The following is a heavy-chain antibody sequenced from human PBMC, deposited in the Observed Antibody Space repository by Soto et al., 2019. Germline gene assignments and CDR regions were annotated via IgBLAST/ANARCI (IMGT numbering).Heavy chain of an antibody. Sequence: QVQLVQSGAEVKKPGSSVKVSCKASGGTFSSYAISWVRQAPGQGLEWMGGIIPIFGTANYAQKFQGRVTITADESTSTAYMELSSLRSEDTAVYYCARELGVQLERRDYYGMDVWGQGTTVTVSS. J-gene: IGHJ6*02. CDR2: IIPIFGTA. CDR3: ARELGVQLERRDYYGMDV. V-gene: IGHV1-69*12. CDR1: GGTFSSYA. D-gene: IGHD1-1*01.